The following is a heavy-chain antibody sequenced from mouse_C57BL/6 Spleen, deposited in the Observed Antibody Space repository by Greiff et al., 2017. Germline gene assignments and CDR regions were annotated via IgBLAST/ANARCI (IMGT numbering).Heavy chain of an antibody. CDR1: GYSITSGYY. J-gene: IGHJ3*01. V-gene: IGHV3-6*01. Sequence: EVQLQESGPGLVKPSQSLSLTCSVTGYSITSGYYWNWIRQFPGNKLEWMGYISYDGSNNYNPSLKNRISITRDTSKNQFFLKLNSVTTEDTATYYCARSPYDYDPAWFAYWGQGTLVTVSA. D-gene: IGHD2-4*01. CDR2: ISYDGSN. CDR3: ARSPYDYDPAWFAY.